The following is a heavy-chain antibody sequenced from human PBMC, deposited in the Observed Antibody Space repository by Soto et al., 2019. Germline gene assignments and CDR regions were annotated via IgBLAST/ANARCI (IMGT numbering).Heavy chain of an antibody. CDR2: IYSGGST. D-gene: IGHD3-22*01. CDR3: AKMGYSSGYDYAYIFPM. V-gene: IGHV3-53*01. J-gene: IGHJ3*02. CDR1: GFTVSSNY. Sequence: GGSLRLSCAASGFTVSSNYMSWVRQAPGKGLEWVSVIYSGGSTYYADSVKGRFTISRDNSKNTLYLQMNSLRVEDTAVYYCAKMGYSSGYDYAYIFPMWGQGTMVTVSS.